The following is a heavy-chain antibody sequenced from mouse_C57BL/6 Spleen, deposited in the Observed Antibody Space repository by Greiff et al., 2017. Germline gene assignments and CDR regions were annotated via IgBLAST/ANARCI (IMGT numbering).Heavy chain of an antibody. CDR1: GYTFTSYW. CDR2: IYPSDSET. CDR3: AREYSNYVDY. D-gene: IGHD2-5*01. J-gene: IGHJ2*01. Sequence: QVQLQQPGAELVRPGSSVKLSCKASGYTFTSYWMDWVKQRPGQGLEWIGNIYPSDSETHYNQKFKDKATLTVDKSSSTAYMQLSSLTSEDSAVYYCAREYSNYVDYWGQGTTLTVSS. V-gene: IGHV1-61*01.